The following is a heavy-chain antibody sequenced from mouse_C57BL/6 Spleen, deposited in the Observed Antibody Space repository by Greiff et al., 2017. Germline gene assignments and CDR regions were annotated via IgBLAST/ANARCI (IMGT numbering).Heavy chain of an antibody. D-gene: IGHD1-1*01. CDR3: TRRALNDYGG. Sequence: VQLQQSGAELVRPGASVTLSCKASGYTFTDYEMHWVKQTPVHGLEWIGAIDPETGGTAYNQKFKGKAILTADKSSSTAYMELRSLTSEDSAVYYCTRRALNDYGGWGQGTTLTVSS. J-gene: IGHJ2*01. CDR2: IDPETGGT. CDR1: GYTFTDYE. V-gene: IGHV1-15*01.